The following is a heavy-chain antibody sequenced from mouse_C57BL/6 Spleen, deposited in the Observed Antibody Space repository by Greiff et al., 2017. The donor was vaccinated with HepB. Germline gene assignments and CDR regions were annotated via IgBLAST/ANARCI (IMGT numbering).Heavy chain of an antibody. J-gene: IGHJ2*01. V-gene: IGHV1-72*01. D-gene: IGHD2-4*01. CDR1: GYTFTSYW. CDR3: ARTYDYDREGYYFDY. CDR2: IDPNSGGT. Sequence: QVQLQQPGAELVKPGASVKLSCKASGYTFTSYWMHWVKQRPGRGLEWIGKIDPNSGGTKYNEKFKSKATLTVDKPSSTAYMQLSSLTSEDSAVYDCARTYDYDREGYYFDYWGQGTTLTVSS.